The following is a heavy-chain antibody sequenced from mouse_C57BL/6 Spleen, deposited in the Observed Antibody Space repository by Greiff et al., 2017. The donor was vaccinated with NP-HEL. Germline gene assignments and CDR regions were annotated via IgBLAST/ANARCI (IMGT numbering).Heavy chain of an antibody. CDR2: ISDGGSYT. D-gene: IGHD2-4*01. J-gene: IGHJ3*01. V-gene: IGHV5-4*01. CDR1: GFTFSSYA. Sequence: EVQVVESGGGLVKPGGSLKLSCAASGFTFSSYAMSWVRQTPEKRLEWVATISDGGSYTYYPDNVKGRFTISRDNAKNNLYLQMSHLKSEDTAMYYCARDRGYDYDGGGFAYWGQGTLVTVSA. CDR3: ARDRGYDYDGGGFAY.